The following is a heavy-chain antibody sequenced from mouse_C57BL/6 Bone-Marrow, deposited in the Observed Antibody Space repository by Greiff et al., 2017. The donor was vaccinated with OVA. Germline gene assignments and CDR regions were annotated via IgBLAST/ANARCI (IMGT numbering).Heavy chain of an antibody. V-gene: IGHV3-8*01. D-gene: IGHD1-1*01. CDR1: GYSITSDY. CDR2: ISYSGST. CDR3: ARSRYYGSSYVNFDV. Sequence: EVKVVESGPGLAKPSQTLSLTCSVTGYSITSDYWNWIRKFPGNKLEYMGYISYSGSTYYNPSLKSRISITRDTSKNQYYLQLNSVTTDDTATYYCARSRYYGSSYVNFDVWGTGTTVTVSS. J-gene: IGHJ1*03.